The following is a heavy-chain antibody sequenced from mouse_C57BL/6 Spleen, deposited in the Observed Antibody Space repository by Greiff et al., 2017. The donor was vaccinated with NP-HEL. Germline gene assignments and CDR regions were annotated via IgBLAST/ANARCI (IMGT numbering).Heavy chain of an antibody. J-gene: IGHJ4*01. CDR2: INYDGSST. CDR3: ARLGDYYAMDY. V-gene: IGHV5-16*01. D-gene: IGHD3-3*01. CDR1: GFTFSDYY. Sequence: EVKLVESEGGLVQPGSSMKLSCTASGFTFSDYYMAWVRQVPEKGLEWVANINYDGSSTYYLDSLKSRFIISRDNAKNILCLQMSSLKSEDTATYYCARLGDYYAMDYWGQGTSVTVSS.